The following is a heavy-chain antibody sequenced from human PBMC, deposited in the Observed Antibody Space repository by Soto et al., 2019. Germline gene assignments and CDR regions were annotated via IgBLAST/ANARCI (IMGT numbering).Heavy chain of an antibody. Sequence: ASVKVSCKASGYTFTSYGISWVRQAPGQGLEWMGWISAYNGNTNYARKIQGRVTMTTDTSTSTAYMELRSLRSDDTSVYYCARFWLADIAVAGGDFDYWGQGTLVTVSS. CDR3: ARFWLADIAVAGGDFDY. J-gene: IGHJ4*02. D-gene: IGHD6-19*01. CDR2: ISAYNGNT. V-gene: IGHV1-18*01. CDR1: GYTFTSYG.